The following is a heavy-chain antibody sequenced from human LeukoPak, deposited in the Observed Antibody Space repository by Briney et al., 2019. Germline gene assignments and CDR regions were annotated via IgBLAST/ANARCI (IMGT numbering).Heavy chain of an antibody. V-gene: IGHV4-59*01. CDR3: AREGVIFDY. CDR1: GGSISSYY. Sequence: PSETLSLTRTVSGGSISSYYWSWIRQPSGKGLEWIGYIYYSGSTNYNPSLKSRVTISVDTSKNQFSLKLSSVTAADTAVYYCAREGVIFDYWGQGTLVTVSS. J-gene: IGHJ4*02. D-gene: IGHD3-10*01. CDR2: IYYSGST.